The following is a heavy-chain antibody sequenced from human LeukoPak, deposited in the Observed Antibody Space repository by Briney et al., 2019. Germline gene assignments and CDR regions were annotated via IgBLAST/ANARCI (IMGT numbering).Heavy chain of an antibody. CDR3: ARVFYDFWSGYLFDY. V-gene: IGHV3-53*01. D-gene: IGHD3-3*01. CDR2: IYSGGST. CDR1: GFTFSSYA. Sequence: GGSLRLSCAASGFTFSSYAMSWVRQAPGKGLEWVSVIYSGGSTYYADSVKGRFTISRDNSKNTLYLQMNSLRAEDTAVYYCARVFYDFWSGYLFDYWGQGTLVTVSS. J-gene: IGHJ4*02.